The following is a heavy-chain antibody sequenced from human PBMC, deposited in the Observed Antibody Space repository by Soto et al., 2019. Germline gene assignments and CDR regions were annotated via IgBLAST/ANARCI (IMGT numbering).Heavy chain of an antibody. D-gene: IGHD3-9*01. CDR2: IFHDGSEK. CDR3: AREPADILTGYPDY. Sequence: QVQLVESGGGVVQPARSLRLSCEASGFSFSTCGMYWVRQAPGKGLEWVAAIFHDGSEKYYAHSVKGRFAISRDNWKNTLYMQMSSRRAEDTAVYYCAREPADILTGYPDYWGQGTMVTVSS. V-gene: IGHV3-30*03. J-gene: IGHJ4*02. CDR1: GFSFSTCG.